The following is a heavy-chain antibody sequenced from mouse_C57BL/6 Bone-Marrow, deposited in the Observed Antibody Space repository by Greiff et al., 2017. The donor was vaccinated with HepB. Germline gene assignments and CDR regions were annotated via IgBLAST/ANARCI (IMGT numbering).Heavy chain of an antibody. D-gene: IGHD1-1*02. V-gene: IGHV1-84*01. CDR2: IYPGSGNT. CDR1: GYTFTDYY. CDR3: ARRATMGYFDY. J-gene: IGHJ2*01. Sequence: VQGVESGPELVKPGASVKISCKASGYTFTDYYINWVKQRPGQGLEWIGWIYPGSGNTKYNEKFKGKATLTVDTSSSTAYMQLSSLTSEDSAVYFCARRATMGYFDYWGQGTTLTGSS.